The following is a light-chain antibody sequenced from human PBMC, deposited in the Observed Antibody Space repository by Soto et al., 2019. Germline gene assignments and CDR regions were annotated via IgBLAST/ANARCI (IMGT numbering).Light chain of an antibody. CDR3: QQYNNWPRT. CDR1: QSVSNN. CDR2: GAS. J-gene: IGKJ1*01. Sequence: EIVLTQSPGTLSLSPGERATLSCRASQSVSNNYLAWYQQKPGQAPRLLIYGASNRANGIPDRFSGSGSGTEFTLTISSLQSEDFEVYYCQQYNNWPRTLGQGTKVDIK. V-gene: IGKV3D-15*01.